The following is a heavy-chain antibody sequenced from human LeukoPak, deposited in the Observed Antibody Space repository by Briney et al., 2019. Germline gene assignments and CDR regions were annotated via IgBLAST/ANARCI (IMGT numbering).Heavy chain of an antibody. Sequence: QPGGSLRLSCAASGFTFSNYWMSWVRQAPGKGLEWVASIHQHGNEKYFVDSVRGRFTISRDNAKNSLYLRMSSLRAEDTAVYYCATLNGPLFEYWGQGTLVTVSS. V-gene: IGHV3-7*01. CDR3: ATLNGPLFEY. D-gene: IGHD2-8*01. CDR1: GFTFSNYW. CDR2: IHQHGNEK. J-gene: IGHJ4*02.